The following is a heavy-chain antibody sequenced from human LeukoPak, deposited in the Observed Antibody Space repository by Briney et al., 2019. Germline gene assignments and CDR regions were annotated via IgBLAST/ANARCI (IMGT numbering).Heavy chain of an antibody. V-gene: IGHV3-15*01. D-gene: IGHD2-15*01. CDR3: TTDLTYCSGGTCYPPGFDY. J-gene: IGHJ4*02. CDR1: GFTFSNAW. CDR2: IKRKTDGGTT. Sequence: GGSLRLSCAASGFTFSNAWMSWVRQAPGKGLEGVGRIKRKTDGGTTDYGAPVKGRFTISRDDPKNTLWLQMNSLKTEDTAVYYCTTDLTYCSGGTCYPPGFDYWGQGTLVTVSS.